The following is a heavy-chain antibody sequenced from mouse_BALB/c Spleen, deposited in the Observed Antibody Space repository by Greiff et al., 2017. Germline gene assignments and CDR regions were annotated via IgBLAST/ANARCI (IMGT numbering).Heavy chain of an antibody. J-gene: IGHJ1*01. CDR3: ARGHYGSSSYWYFDV. D-gene: IGHD1-1*01. CDR2: ISSGGST. CDR1: GFTFSSYA. V-gene: IGHV5-6-5*01. Sequence: EVKVEESGGGLVKPGGSLKLSCAASGFTFSSYAMSWVRQTPEKRLEWVASISSGGSTYYPDSVKGRFTISRDNARNILYLQMSSLRSEDTAMYYCARGHYGSSSYWYFDVWGAGTTVTVSS.